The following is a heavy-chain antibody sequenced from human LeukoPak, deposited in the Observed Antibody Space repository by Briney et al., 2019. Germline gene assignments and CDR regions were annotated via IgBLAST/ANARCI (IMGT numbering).Heavy chain of an antibody. J-gene: IGHJ4*02. D-gene: IGHD3-10*01. CDR2: INPNSGGT. V-gene: IGHV1-2*02. CDR3: ARDGENF. Sequence: ASVKVSCKASGYTFSDYYMHWVRQAPGQGLEWMGWINPNSGGTKYAQKFQGRVTMTRDTSITTAYMELSSLRSEDTAVYYCARDGENFWGQGTLVTVSS. CDR1: GYTFSDYY.